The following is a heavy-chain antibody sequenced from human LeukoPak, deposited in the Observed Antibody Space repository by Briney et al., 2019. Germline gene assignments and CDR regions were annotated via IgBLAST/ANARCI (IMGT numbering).Heavy chain of an antibody. Sequence: PGGSLRLSCAASGFTFSNYNMNWVRQAPGKGLEWVSYITSSSTIYYADSVKGRFTISRDNAKNSLYLQMNSLRAEDTAVYYCARGRSYYGSGSIDVWGQGTTVTVSS. V-gene: IGHV3-69-1*01. J-gene: IGHJ6*02. CDR2: ITSSSTI. D-gene: IGHD3-10*01. CDR1: GFTFSNYN. CDR3: ARGRSYYGSGSIDV.